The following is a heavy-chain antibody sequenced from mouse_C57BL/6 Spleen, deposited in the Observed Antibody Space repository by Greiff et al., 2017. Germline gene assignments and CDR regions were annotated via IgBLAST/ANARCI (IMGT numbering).Heavy chain of an antibody. Sequence: QVQLQQSGTELVKPGASVKLSCKASGYTFTSYWMHWVKPRPGQGLEWIGNINPSNGGTNYNEKFKSQATLTVDKSSSTAYMQLSSLTSEDSAVYYCERARTEYYYDMDYWGQGTSVTVSS. CDR1: GYTFTSYW. D-gene: IGHD3-3*01. J-gene: IGHJ4*01. CDR3: ERARTEYYYDMDY. V-gene: IGHV1-53*01. CDR2: INPSNGGT.